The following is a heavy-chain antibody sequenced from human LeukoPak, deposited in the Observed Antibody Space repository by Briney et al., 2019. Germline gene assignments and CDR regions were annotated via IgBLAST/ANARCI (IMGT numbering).Heavy chain of an antibody. V-gene: IGHV4-30-2*01. D-gene: IGHD3-9*01. Sequence: SETLSLTCTVSGGSISSGDYYWSWIRQHPGKGLEWIGYIYHSGSTYYNPSLKSRVTISVDRSKNQFSLKLSSVTAADTAVYYCARGGYFDWLPDYWGQGTLVTVSS. J-gene: IGHJ4*02. CDR2: IYHSGST. CDR3: ARGGYFDWLPDY. CDR1: GGSISSGDYY.